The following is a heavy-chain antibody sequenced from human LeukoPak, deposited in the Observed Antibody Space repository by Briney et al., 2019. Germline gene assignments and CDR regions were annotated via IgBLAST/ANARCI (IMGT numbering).Heavy chain of an antibody. D-gene: IGHD4-23*01. CDR1: GGSISSSSYY. CDR2: IYYSGST. Sequence: SETLSLTCTVSGGSISSSSYYWGWIRQPPGKGLEWIGSIYYSGSTKYNPSLKSRVTISVDTSKNQFSLKLSSVTAADTAVYYCARTTVVTYPVDYWGQGTLVTVSS. CDR3: ARTTVVTYPVDY. V-gene: IGHV4-39*01. J-gene: IGHJ4*02.